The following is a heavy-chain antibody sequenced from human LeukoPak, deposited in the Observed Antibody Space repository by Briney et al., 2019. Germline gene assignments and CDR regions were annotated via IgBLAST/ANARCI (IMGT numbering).Heavy chain of an antibody. D-gene: IGHD3-22*01. CDR3: ARDLDYFDSSGSHRRRNYFDY. J-gene: IGHJ4*02. CDR2: IHSDGST. V-gene: IGHV3-53*01. CDR1: GLTVSTNY. Sequence: GGSLRLSCAASGLTVSTNYMTWVRQAPGKGLEWVSIIHSDGSTYYADSVKGRFTISRYNYKNTLDLQMNSLRGEDTAMYYCARDLDYFDSSGSHRRRNYFDYWGQGTLVTVSS.